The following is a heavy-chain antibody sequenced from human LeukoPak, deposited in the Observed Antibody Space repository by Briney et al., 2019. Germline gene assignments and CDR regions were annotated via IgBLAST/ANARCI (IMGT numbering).Heavy chain of an antibody. CDR3: ARAAGQQLAPDFDY. CDR2: ISAYNGNT. D-gene: IGHD6-13*01. V-gene: IGHV1-18*01. J-gene: IGHJ4*02. CDR1: GYTFTSYG. Sequence: ASVKVSCKASGYTFTSYGISWVRQAPGQGLEWMGWISAYNGNTNYAQKLQGRVTMTTDTSTSTAYMELRSLRSDDTAVYYCARAAGQQLAPDFDYWGQGTLVTVSS.